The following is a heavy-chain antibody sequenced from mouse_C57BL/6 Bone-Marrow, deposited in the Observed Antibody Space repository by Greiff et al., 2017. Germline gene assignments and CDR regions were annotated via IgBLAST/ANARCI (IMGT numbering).Heavy chain of an antibody. J-gene: IGHJ1*03. CDR1: GFNIKNTY. V-gene: IGHV14-3*01. D-gene: IGHD1-1*01. CDR2: IDPANGNT. CDR3: ASPGITTVVAPGGFDV. Sequence: EVQLQQSVAELVRPGASVKLSCTASGFNIKNTYMHWVKQRPEQGLEWIGRIDPANGNTKYAPKFQGKATITADTSSNTAYLQLRRLTSEATAIYYCASPGITTVVAPGGFDVWGTGTTVTVSS.